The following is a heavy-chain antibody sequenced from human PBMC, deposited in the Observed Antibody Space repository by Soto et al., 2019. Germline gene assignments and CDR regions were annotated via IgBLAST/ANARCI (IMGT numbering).Heavy chain of an antibody. CDR2: IYYSGST. V-gene: IGHV4-39*01. CDR1: GGSISSSSYY. J-gene: IGHJ5*02. CDR3: ARHLLTQGFCSGGSCFSYNWFDP. Sequence: QLQLQESGPGLVKPSETLSLTCTVSGGSISSSSYYWGWIRQPPGKGLECLGTIYYSGSTYSNPSLKSRVTISVDTSKNQFSLKLSSVTAADTAVYYCARHLLTQGFCSGGSCFSYNWFDPWGQGTLVTVSS. D-gene: IGHD2-15*01.